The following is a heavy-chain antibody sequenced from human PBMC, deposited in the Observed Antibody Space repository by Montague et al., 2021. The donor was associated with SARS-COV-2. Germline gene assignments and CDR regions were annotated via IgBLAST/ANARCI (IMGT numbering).Heavy chain of an antibody. CDR1: GASISTGIYY. D-gene: IGHD1-26*01. CDR2: IRTTGHT. CDR3: ARFGSGTLEFDL. J-gene: IGHJ4*02. V-gene: IGHV4-61*02. Sequence: TLSLTYTVSGASISTGIYYWSWIRQPAGKGLEWIGRIRTTGHTDYNSSLESRVFMSVDTSTNQFSLSLTSVTAADTAVYFCARFGSGTLEFDLWGQGTLVTVSP.